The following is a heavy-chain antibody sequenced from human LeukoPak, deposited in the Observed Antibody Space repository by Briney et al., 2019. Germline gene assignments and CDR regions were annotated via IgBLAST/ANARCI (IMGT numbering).Heavy chain of an antibody. D-gene: IGHD2-21*02. Sequence: ASVTVSCTASGYTFTSYGISWVRQAPGQGLEWMGWIXAYXGNTNYAQKLQGRVTMTTDTSTSTAYMELRSLRSDDTAVYYCARALVRVTSVVTDPYYYYGMDVWGQGTTVTVSS. J-gene: IGHJ6*02. CDR3: ARALVRVTSVVTDPYYYYGMDV. V-gene: IGHV1-18*01. CDR2: IXAYXGNT. CDR1: GYTFTSYG.